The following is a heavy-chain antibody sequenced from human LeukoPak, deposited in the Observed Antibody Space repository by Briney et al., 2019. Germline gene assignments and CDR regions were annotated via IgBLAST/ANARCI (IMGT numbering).Heavy chain of an antibody. Sequence: GESLKISCKGSGYSFTSYWIGWVRQMPGKGLEWVSGINWNGDSTGYADSVKGRFTISRDNAKNSLYLQMNTLRAEDTALYYCARGKYYYYMDVWGKGTTVTVSS. CDR2: INWNGDST. CDR1: GYSFTSYW. CDR3: ARGKYYYYMDV. J-gene: IGHJ6*03. V-gene: IGHV3-20*04.